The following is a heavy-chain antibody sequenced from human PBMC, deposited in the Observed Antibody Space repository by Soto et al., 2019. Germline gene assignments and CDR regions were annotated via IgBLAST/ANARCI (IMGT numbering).Heavy chain of an antibody. CDR2: IYYSGST. J-gene: IGHJ5*02. Sequence: SETLSLTCTVSGGSISSGDYYWSWIRQPPGKGLEWIGYIYYSGSTYYNPSLKSRVTISVDTSKNQFSLKLSSVTAADTAVYYCARAGTTMVRGVISGWFDPWGQGTLVTVS. CDR1: GGSISSGDYY. CDR3: ARAGTTMVRGVISGWFDP. V-gene: IGHV4-30-4*02. D-gene: IGHD3-10*01.